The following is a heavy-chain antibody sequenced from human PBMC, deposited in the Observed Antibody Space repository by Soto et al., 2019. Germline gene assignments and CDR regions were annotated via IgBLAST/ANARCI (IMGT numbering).Heavy chain of an antibody. CDR3: ARGSLGGGFDY. D-gene: IGHD3-16*01. CDR1: GGSISSGGYY. CDR2: IYYSGST. V-gene: IGHV4-31*03. Sequence: QVQLQESGPGLVKPSQTLSLTCTVSGGSISSGGYYWSWIRQHPGKGLEWIGYIYYSGSTYYNPSLKSRVTKSVVTSKNQFSLMLSSVTAADTAVYYCARGSLGGGFDYWGQGTLVNVSS. J-gene: IGHJ4*02.